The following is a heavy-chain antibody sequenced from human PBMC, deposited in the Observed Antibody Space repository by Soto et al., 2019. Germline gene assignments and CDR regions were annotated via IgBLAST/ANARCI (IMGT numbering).Heavy chain of an antibody. CDR3: ARVGTGSSTPLDI. Sequence: PGGSLRLSCEGSGFTFSDYYMTWIRQAPGKGLEWVAYITSASDYIFYADSVKGRFTISRDNANNSLYLQMNSLRAEDTAVYYCARVGTGSSTPLDIWGQGTMVTVSS. D-gene: IGHD3-9*01. J-gene: IGHJ3*02. CDR1: GFTFSDYY. V-gene: IGHV3-11*06. CDR2: ITSASDYI.